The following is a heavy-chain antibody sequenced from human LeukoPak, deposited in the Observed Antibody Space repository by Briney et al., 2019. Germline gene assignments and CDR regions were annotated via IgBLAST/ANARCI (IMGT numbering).Heavy chain of an antibody. V-gene: IGHV3-64*01. CDR2: ISSHGGRT. J-gene: IGHJ1*01. CDR1: GFTFRSYG. CDR3: ATYYYDSGGFHFHH. Sequence: PGGSLRLSCAASGFTFRSYGMHWVRQAPGKGLEYVSAISSHGGRTYYANSVQGRFTISRDNSRNTLYLQMGSLRAEDMAVYYCATYYYDSGGFHFHHWGQGTLVTVSS. D-gene: IGHD3-22*01.